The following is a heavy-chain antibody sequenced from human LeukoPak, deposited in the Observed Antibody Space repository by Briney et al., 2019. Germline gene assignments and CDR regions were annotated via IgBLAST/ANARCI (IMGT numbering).Heavy chain of an antibody. J-gene: IGHJ4*02. V-gene: IGHV1-46*01. D-gene: IGHD3-10*01. CDR3: ARSGLGYYYGSGTEKLIGEPNDY. CDR1: GYTFTNYY. Sequence: ASVKVSCKASGYTFTNYYMHWVRQAPGQGLEWMGIINPSGGSTSYAQRFQGRVTMTWDMSTSTVYMELSSLRSEDTAVYYCARSGLGYYYGSGTEKLIGEPNDYWGQGTLVTVSS. CDR2: INPSGGST.